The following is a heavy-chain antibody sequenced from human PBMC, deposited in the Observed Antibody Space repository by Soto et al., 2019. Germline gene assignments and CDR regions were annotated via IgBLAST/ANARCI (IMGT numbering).Heavy chain of an antibody. V-gene: IGHV3-33*01. J-gene: IGHJ4*02. CDR1: GFTFSTYG. Sequence: QVQLVESGGGVVQPGRSLRLSCAASGFTFSTYGMHWVRQAPGKGLEWVALIWSDGTNKYYADSVKGRFTISRDNSKKTLYLQMNSLRAEDTAVYYCVRVLDSSYFDLWGQGHMVTASS. D-gene: IGHD3-9*01. CDR2: IWSDGTNK. CDR3: VRVLDSSYFDL.